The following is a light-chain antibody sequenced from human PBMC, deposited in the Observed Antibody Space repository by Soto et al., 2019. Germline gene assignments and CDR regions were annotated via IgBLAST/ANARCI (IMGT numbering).Light chain of an antibody. Sequence: EIVLTQSPATLSLSPGERATLSCRASQSVNSYLAWYQQKPGQAPRLLVYDASNRATGIPARFSGSGSGKDFTLNISSLEPEDFAVYYCQQRSNWLTFGGGTKVEIK. CDR1: QSVNSY. J-gene: IGKJ4*01. CDR2: DAS. CDR3: QQRSNWLT. V-gene: IGKV3-11*01.